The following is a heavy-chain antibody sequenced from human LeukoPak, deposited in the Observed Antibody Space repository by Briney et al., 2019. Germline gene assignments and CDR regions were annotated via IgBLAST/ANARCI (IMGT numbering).Heavy chain of an antibody. CDR2: ISAYNGNT. Sequence: ASVKVSCKASGYTFTSYGISWVRQAPGQGLEWMGWISAYNGNTNYAQKLQGRVTMTRDTSTSTVYMELSSLRSEDTAVYYCARGPMSSRAGYFDYWGQGTLVTVSS. CDR1: GYTFTSYG. J-gene: IGHJ4*02. CDR3: ARGPMSSRAGYFDY. V-gene: IGHV1-18*01. D-gene: IGHD2-2*01.